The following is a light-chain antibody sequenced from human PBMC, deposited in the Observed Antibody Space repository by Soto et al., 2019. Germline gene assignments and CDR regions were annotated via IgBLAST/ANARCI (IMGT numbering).Light chain of an antibody. CDR1: QSVSSN. CDR3: QQYNNWPPYT. J-gene: IGKJ2*01. Sequence: EIVMTQSPGTLSVSPGDRATLSCGASQSVSSNLAWYQHKPGQAPRLLIYGASTRATGIPARFSGSGSGTEFTLTISSLQSEDFAVYYCQQYNNWPPYTFGQGTKLEIK. CDR2: GAS. V-gene: IGKV3D-15*01.